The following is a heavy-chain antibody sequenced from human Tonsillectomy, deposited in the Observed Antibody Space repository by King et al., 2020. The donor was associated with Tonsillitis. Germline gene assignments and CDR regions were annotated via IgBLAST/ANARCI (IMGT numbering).Heavy chain of an antibody. D-gene: IGHD6-13*01. CDR3: ARGLEEQQLVTIDY. J-gene: IGHJ4*02. V-gene: IGHV3-64*01. CDR1: GFTFSSYA. CDR2: ISSNGGST. Sequence: DVQLVESGGGLVQPGGSLRLSCAASGFTFSSYAMHWVRQAPGKGLEYVSAISSNGGSTYYANSVKGRFTISRDNSKNTLYLQMGSLRAEDMAVYYCARGLEEQQLVTIDYWGQGTLVTVSS.